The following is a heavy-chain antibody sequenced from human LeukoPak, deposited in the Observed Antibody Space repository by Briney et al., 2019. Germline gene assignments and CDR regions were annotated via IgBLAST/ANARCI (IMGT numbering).Heavy chain of an antibody. J-gene: IGHJ3*02. CDR2: IATGGSAI. Sequence: GGSLRLSCAASGFTFSSYEMSWVRQAPGKGLEWVSYIATGGSAIYYADSVKGRFTISRDNAKNSLYLRMNSLRAEDMAVYYCVRGGYCSSTICYWYNAFDMWGQGTMVTVPS. V-gene: IGHV3-48*03. CDR3: VRGGYCSSTICYWYNAFDM. D-gene: IGHD2-2*01. CDR1: GFTFSSYE.